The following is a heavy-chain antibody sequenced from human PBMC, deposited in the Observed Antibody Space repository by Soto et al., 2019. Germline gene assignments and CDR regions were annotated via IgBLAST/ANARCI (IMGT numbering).Heavy chain of an antibody. Sequence: PAETLSLTCTVSGCSISSTSYYWAWIRQPPGQGLEWIGSMSDSGTTYYNPSLKRRVTISVDTSNNQFSLKLSSVTAADTAVYFCARKNRAADRLIRHNWFDPWGQGTQVTVSS. CDR1: GCSISSTSYY. CDR2: MSDSGTT. D-gene: IGHD3-16*01. CDR3: ARKNRAADRLIRHNWFDP. V-gene: IGHV4-39*01. J-gene: IGHJ5*02.